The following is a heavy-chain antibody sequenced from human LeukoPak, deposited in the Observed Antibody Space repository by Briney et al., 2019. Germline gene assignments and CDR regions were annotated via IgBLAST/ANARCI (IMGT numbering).Heavy chain of an antibody. V-gene: IGHV3-33*01. D-gene: IGHD4-17*01. CDR3: ARDLTVSAALDI. J-gene: IGHJ3*02. CDR2: IWYDGSNK. Sequence: GGPLRLSCAASGFTFSSYGMHWVRQAPGKGPEWVAVIWYDGSNKYYADSVKGRFTISRDNSKNTLYLQMNSLRAEDTAVYYRARDLTVSAALDIWGQGTMVTVSS. CDR1: GFTFSSYG.